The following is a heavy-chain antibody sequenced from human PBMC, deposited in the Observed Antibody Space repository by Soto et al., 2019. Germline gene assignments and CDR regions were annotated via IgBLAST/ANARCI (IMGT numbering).Heavy chain of an antibody. CDR1: GYTLTELS. CDR2: FDPEDGET. J-gene: IGHJ3*02. CDR3: ATDDGSGRKRAFDI. V-gene: IGHV1-24*01. D-gene: IGHD3-10*01. Sequence: ASVKVSCTVSGYTLTELSMHWVRQAPGKGLEWMGGFDPEDGETIYAQKFQGRVTMTEDTSTDTAYMELSSLRSEDTAVYYCATDDGSGRKRAFDIWGQGTMVTVS.